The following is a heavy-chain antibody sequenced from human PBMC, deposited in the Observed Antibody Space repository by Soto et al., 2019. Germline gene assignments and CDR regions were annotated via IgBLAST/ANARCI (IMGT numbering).Heavy chain of an antibody. CDR1: GFTFNDYA. CDR2: ISGSGGHS. V-gene: IGHV3-23*01. Sequence: PGGSLRLPCAASGFTFNDYAMAWVRQAPGKGLEWVSSISGSGGHSSYVDSVRGRFTISRDNVNNILSLDMNDLRAEDTALYYCAKDCRRLAVTGSAFDSWGQGTLVTVSS. D-gene: IGHD6-19*01. J-gene: IGHJ4*02. CDR3: AKDCRRLAVTGSAFDS.